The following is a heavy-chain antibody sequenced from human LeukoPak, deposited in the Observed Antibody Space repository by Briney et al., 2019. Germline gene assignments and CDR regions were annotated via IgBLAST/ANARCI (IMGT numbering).Heavy chain of an antibody. Sequence: SETLSLTCTVSGGSISSYYWSWIRQPPGKGLEWIGYIYYSGSANYNPSLKSRATISVDTSKNQFSLKLSSVTAADTAVYYCARLSLYYYDSSGYYFDYWGQGTLVTVSS. CDR2: IYYSGSA. V-gene: IGHV4-59*08. CDR1: GGSISSYY. CDR3: ARLSLYYYDSSGYYFDY. J-gene: IGHJ4*02. D-gene: IGHD3-22*01.